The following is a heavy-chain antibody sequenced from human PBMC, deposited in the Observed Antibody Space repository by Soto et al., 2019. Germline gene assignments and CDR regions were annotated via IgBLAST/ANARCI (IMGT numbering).Heavy chain of an antibody. Sequence: QVQLVQSGTEVKRPGDSVKVSCKASGYTFTGYYVHWVRQAPGQGLEWMGWINPNSGDTYLAQRFQGRVTMNRDTSIRTAYMELRGLTSDDTAEYYCAKGGTIVAAGTRVYPYNAMDVWGQGTTVTVSS. D-gene: IGHD1-26*01. J-gene: IGHJ6*02. CDR3: AKGGTIVAAGTRVYPYNAMDV. V-gene: IGHV1-2*02. CDR2: INPNSGDT. CDR1: GYTFTGYY.